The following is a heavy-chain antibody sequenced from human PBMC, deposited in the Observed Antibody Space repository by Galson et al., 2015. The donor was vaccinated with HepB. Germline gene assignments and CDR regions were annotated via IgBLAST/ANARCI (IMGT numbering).Heavy chain of an antibody. D-gene: IGHD5-18*01. CDR3: ARRYDYGYQDFDY. V-gene: IGHV3-66*02. J-gene: IGHJ4*02. CDR1: GFIVSRNH. CDR2: IYSGGST. Sequence: SLRLSCAVSGFIVSRNHMSWVRQAPGKGLEWVSVIYSGGSTDCADSVKGRFTTSRDSSKNTLYLQMNSLRVEDTAVYYCARRYDYGYQDFDYWGQGTLVTVSS.